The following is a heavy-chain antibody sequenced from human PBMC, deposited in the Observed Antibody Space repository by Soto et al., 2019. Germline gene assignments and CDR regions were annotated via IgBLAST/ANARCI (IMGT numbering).Heavy chain of an antibody. D-gene: IGHD3-9*01. Sequence: VQLQEAGPGLVKPSQTLSLTCTVSGGSIGSGDNYWTWIRQHPGKGLEWIGYIYYSGTTHYNPSLKSRVTISIDTSKNQFSLKVSSVTAADTAVYYCASRYANYWGQGTLVTVSS. CDR1: GGSIGSGDNY. CDR2: IYYSGTT. V-gene: IGHV4-31*03. J-gene: IGHJ4*02. CDR3: ASRYANY.